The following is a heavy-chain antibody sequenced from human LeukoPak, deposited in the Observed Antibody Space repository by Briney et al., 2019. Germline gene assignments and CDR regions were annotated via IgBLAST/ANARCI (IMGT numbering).Heavy chain of an antibody. CDR3: ARYAKSVTTVDY. CDR1: GFTFSSYS. Sequence: GGSLRLSCAASGFTFSSYSMNWVRQAPGKGLEWVSSISSSSSYIYYADSVKGRFTISRDNAKNTLYLQMTSLRAEDTAVYYCARYAKSVTTVDYWGQGTLVTVSS. D-gene: IGHD4-17*01. J-gene: IGHJ4*02. V-gene: IGHV3-21*01. CDR2: ISSSSSYI.